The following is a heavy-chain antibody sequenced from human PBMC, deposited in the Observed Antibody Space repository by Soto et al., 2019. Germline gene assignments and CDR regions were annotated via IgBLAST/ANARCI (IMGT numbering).Heavy chain of an antibody. CDR3: ARAEDEIFTASYDMDA. D-gene: IGHD3-9*01. CDR1: DDFISSYY. V-gene: IGHV4-4*07. Sequence: AETLSLTCTVSDDFISSYYWNWIRQPAGKGLEWIGRVSTSGATNYNPSLESRVTMSVDTSKKQFSLKLTSVTAADTAVYFCARAEDEIFTASYDMDALGLDTTLTIYS. J-gene: IGHJ6*02. CDR2: VSTSGAT.